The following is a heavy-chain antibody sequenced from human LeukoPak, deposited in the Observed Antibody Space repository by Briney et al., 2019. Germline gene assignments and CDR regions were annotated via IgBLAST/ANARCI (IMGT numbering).Heavy chain of an antibody. J-gene: IGHJ4*02. CDR2: IKQDGSEK. CDR1: GFTFSSYW. Sequence: GGSLRLSCAAPGFTFSSYWMSWVRQAPGKGLEWVANIKQDGSEKYYVDSVKGRFTISRDNAKNSLYLQMNSLRAEDTAVYYCARGKGVFGYWGQGTLVTVSS. V-gene: IGHV3-7*01. CDR3: ARGKGVFGY.